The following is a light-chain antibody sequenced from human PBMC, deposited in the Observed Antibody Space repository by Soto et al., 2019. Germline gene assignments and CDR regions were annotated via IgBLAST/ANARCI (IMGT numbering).Light chain of an antibody. CDR1: QSVSSSY. CDR2: GAS. V-gene: IGKV3-20*01. Sequence: IVLKQSPATLSLSQGERASLSCSASQSVSSSYFAWYQQKPGQAPRLLIYGASSRATGIPDRFSGSGSGTDFTLTIDRLEPEDFAVYHCQHYGTTPLTFGGGTMV. J-gene: IGKJ4*01. CDR3: QHYGTTPLT.